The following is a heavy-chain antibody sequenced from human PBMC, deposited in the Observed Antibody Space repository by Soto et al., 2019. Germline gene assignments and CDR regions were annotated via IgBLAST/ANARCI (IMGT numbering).Heavy chain of an antibody. J-gene: IGHJ4*02. Sequence: GESLKISCNGSGYSFTNDWIGWVRQMPGKGLEWMGIIYPGDSDTRYSPSFQGQVTISADKSMSSAYLQWSSLKASDTAMYYCAGLENIFDFDNLGQGTLVTVSS. D-gene: IGHD2-21*01. V-gene: IGHV5-51*01. CDR3: AGLENIFDFDN. CDR1: GYSFTNDW. CDR2: IYPGDSDT.